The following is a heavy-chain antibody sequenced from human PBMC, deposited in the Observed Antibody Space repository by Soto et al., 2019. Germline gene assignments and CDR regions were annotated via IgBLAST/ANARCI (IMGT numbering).Heavy chain of an antibody. J-gene: IGHJ4*02. CDR2: ISAYNGNT. CDR1: GYTFTRYG. V-gene: IGHV1-18*01. CDR3: ARGGERDSRGPGNKFDY. D-gene: IGHD6-19*01. Sequence: AAVKVACKASGYTFTRYGINSGRLAPGRGLEWMGWISAYNGNTNYAQKPQGRVTMTTDTSTSTAYMALRSLRSDDTAVYYCARGGERDSRGPGNKFDYWGQGTLDTVSS.